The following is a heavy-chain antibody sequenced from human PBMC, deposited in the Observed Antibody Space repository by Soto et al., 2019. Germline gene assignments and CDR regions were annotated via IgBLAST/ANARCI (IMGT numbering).Heavy chain of an antibody. V-gene: IGHV3-74*03. J-gene: IGHJ6*04. Sequence: EVRFEEAGGGFVQPGGSLRVSCSGSAFIFSSFWMHWVRQGPGKGLEWVSRINGDGASLAYADSVKGPFSISSDNVKNTLHLQMNSLGANDTAVYFCAREGSLGLDVWGRGTTVTVS. CDR1: AFIFSSFW. D-gene: IGHD3-10*01. CDR2: INGDGASL. CDR3: AREGSLGLDV.